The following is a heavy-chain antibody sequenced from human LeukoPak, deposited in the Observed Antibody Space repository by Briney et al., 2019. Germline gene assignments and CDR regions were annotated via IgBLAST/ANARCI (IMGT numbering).Heavy chain of an antibody. V-gene: IGHV1-18*01. J-gene: IGHJ5*02. CDR3: ARDLRGSKLPSKYNCFDP. CDR2: ISAYNGNT. CDR1: GYTFTSYG. D-gene: IGHD3-3*01. Sequence: ASVKVSCKASGYTFTSYGIIWVRQAPGQGLEWMGWISAYNGNTNYAQKLQGRVTMTTDTSTSTAYMELRSLRSDDTAVYYCARDLRGSKLPSKYNCFDPWAQGTLVTVSS.